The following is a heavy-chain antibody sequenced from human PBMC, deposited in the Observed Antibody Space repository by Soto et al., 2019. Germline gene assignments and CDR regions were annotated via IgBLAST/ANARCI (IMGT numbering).Heavy chain of an antibody. D-gene: IGHD3-10*01. Sequence: SETLSLTCAVYGGSFSGYYWSWIRQPPGKGLEWIGEINHSGSTNYNPSLKSRVTISVDTSKNQFSLKLSSVTAADTAVYYCARGHPLYYYGSGSNQKTGHRFYYYYMDVWGKGTTVTVSS. V-gene: IGHV4-34*01. CDR3: ARGHPLYYYGSGSNQKTGHRFYYYYMDV. CDR2: INHSGST. J-gene: IGHJ6*03. CDR1: GGSFSGYY.